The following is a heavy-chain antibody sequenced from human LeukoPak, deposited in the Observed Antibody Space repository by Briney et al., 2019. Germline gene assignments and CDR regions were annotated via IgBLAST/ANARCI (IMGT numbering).Heavy chain of an antibody. CDR1: GGSISSYY. J-gene: IGHJ4*02. Sequence: PSETLSLTCTVSGGSISSYYWSWIRQPPGKGLEWIGYIYYSGSTNYNPSLKSRVTISVDTSKNQFSLKLSSVTAADTAVYYCAREGGSYDSSGYYSLYYYFDYWGQGTLVTVSS. CDR3: AREGGSYDSSGYYSLYYYFDY. V-gene: IGHV4-59*12. CDR2: IYYSGST. D-gene: IGHD3-22*01.